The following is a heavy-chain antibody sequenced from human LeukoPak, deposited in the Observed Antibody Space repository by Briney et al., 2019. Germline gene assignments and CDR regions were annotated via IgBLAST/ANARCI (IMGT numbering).Heavy chain of an antibody. CDR3: ARDSSGWYGALGY. V-gene: IGHV4-34*01. J-gene: IGHJ4*02. CDR1: GGSFSGYY. Sequence: SETLSLTCAVYGGSFSGYYWSWIRQPPGKGLEWIGEIYHSGSTNYNPSLKSRVTISVDKSKNQFSLKLSSVTAADTAVYYCARDSSGWYGALGYWGQGTLVTVSS. CDR2: IYHSGST. D-gene: IGHD6-19*01.